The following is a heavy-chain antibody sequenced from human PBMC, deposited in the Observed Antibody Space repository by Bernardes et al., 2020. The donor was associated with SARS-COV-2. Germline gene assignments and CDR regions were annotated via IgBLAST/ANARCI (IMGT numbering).Heavy chain of an antibody. D-gene: IGHD4-17*01. CDR1: GFTFSGYD. CDR2: IGSSGGYI. J-gene: IGHJ4*02. CDR3: VSETADGNVDQ. Sequence: GGSLRLSCAVSGFTFSGYDMRWGRQAPGKGLEWVSYIGSSGGYIYDVDSVKGRFTISRDNAKNSLYLQMNSLSAEDTAVYYCVSETADGNVDQWGQGTLVTVSS. V-gene: IGHV3-21*05.